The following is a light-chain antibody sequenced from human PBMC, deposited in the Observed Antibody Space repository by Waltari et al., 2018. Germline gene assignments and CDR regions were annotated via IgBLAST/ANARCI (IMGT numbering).Light chain of an antibody. V-gene: IGLV3-21*02. CDR3: QVWDSGTNHYV. CDR1: KIGSKD. Sequence: SYELTPPPSVSVAPGQTARITCDGDKIGSKDVHWYQHKPDRPSGIPERFSGSNSGNTAALTISRVDAGDEAEYYCQVWDSGTNHYVFGTVTKVTVL. J-gene: IGLJ1*01.